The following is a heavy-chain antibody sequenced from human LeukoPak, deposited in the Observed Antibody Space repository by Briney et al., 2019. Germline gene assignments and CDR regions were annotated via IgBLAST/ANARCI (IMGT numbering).Heavy chain of an antibody. V-gene: IGHV3-21*06. CDR2: IPIVSSNT. CDR3: ARDPYSGTYSPGVYYYYMDV. CDR1: KFTSSSNN. J-gene: IGHJ6*03. Sequence: KAGGSLRLSCAASKFTSSSNNLNGVAQAPGRGLRGVSSIPIVSSNTFYADSVKGRFTISRDNAKSSLYLQMNSLTADDTAVYYCARDPYSGTYSPGVYYYYMDVWGKGTTVTVSS. D-gene: IGHD1-26*01.